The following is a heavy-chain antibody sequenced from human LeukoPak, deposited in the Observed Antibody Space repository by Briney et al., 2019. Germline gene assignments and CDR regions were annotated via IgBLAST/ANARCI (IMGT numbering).Heavy chain of an antibody. CDR3: AKRGFDGSGIYYSRD. V-gene: IGHV3-23*01. J-gene: IGHJ4*02. D-gene: IGHD3-10*01. Sequence: PGGSLRLSCAASGFTFSSYAMNWVRQAPGKGLEWVSTITGNGASRYYADSVRGRFTISRDNSNNTLSLQMNSLRAEDTAVYYCAKRGFDGSGIYYSRDWGQGTLVTVSS. CDR1: GFTFSSYA. CDR2: ITGNGASR.